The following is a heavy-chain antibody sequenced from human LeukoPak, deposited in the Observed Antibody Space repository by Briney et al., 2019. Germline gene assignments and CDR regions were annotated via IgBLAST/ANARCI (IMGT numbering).Heavy chain of an antibody. Sequence: GPSVRLFCAAWGFTFKSCAMQGVRQAPGKGREGGAVISYDGGNKYSADSVTGRFTISRDNSKNTLYLQMNSLRAEDTAVYYCASARRRSGWQEVAYWGQGTLVTVS. CDR1: GFTFKSCA. D-gene: IGHD6-19*01. CDR2: ISYDGGNK. J-gene: IGHJ4*02. V-gene: IGHV3-30-3*01. CDR3: ASARRRSGWQEVAY.